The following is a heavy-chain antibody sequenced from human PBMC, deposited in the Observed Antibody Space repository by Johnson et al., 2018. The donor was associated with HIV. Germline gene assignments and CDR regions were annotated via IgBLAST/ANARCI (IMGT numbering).Heavy chain of an antibody. V-gene: IGHV3-30-3*01. J-gene: IGHJ3*02. CDR3: ARGDYGDYGRDAFDI. Sequence: QVQLVESGGGLVQPGRSLRLSCAASGFTFNSYAMHWVRQAPAKGREWVAVISYDGSNKYYEDSVKGRFTISRDNSKNTLYLQMNSLRAEDSAVYYCARGDYGDYGRDAFDIWGQGTMVTVSS. D-gene: IGHD4-17*01. CDR1: GFTFNSYA. CDR2: ISYDGSNK.